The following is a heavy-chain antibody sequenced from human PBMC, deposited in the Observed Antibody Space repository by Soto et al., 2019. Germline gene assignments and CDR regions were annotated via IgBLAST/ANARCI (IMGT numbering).Heavy chain of an antibody. J-gene: IGHJ5*02. CDR1: GGSISSSSYY. Sequence: LSLTCTVSGGSISSSSYYWGWIRQPPGKGLEWIGSIYYSGSTYYNPSLKSRVTISVDTSKNQFSLKLSSVTAADTAVYYCARSRSRYDFWSGYYTARWFDPWGQGTLVTVSS. CDR2: IYYSGST. CDR3: ARSRSRYDFWSGYYTARWFDP. V-gene: IGHV4-39*01. D-gene: IGHD3-3*01.